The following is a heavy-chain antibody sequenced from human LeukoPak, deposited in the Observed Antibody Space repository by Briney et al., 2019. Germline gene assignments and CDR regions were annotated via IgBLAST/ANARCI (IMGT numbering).Heavy chain of an antibody. J-gene: IGHJ4*02. D-gene: IGHD1-14*01. V-gene: IGHV3-30*18. Sequence: PGRSLRLSCAASGFTFSSYAMHWVRQAPGKGLEWVAIISYDGSNKYYADSVKGRFTISRDNSKNTLYLQMNSLRAEDTAVYYCTKEPPIDYWGQGTLVTVSS. CDR2: ISYDGSNK. CDR3: TKEPPIDY. CDR1: GFTFSSYA.